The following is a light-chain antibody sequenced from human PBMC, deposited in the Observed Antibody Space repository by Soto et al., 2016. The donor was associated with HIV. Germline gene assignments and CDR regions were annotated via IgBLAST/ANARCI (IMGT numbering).Light chain of an antibody. CDR1: QGIGSS. J-gene: IGKJ3*01. CDR3: QQYYSYPFT. CDR2: AAS. V-gene: IGKV1D-16*01. Sequence: DIQMTQSPSSVSASVGDRVSITCRASQGIGSSLAWYQHKPGKAPKVLIYAASSLQSGVPSRFGGSGSGTDFTLTITWLQSEDFATYSCQQYYSYPFTFGPGTKVEIK.